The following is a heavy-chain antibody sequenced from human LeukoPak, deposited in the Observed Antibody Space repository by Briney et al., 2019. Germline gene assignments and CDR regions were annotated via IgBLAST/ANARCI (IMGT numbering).Heavy chain of an antibody. CDR1: GFTFGDYA. Sequence: PGGSLRLSCTASGFTFGDYAMSWFRQAPGKGLEWVGFIRSKAYGGTTEYAASVKGGFTISRDDSKSIAYLQMNSLKTEDTAVYYCTRDLGIAVAGYYFDYWGQGTLVTVSS. D-gene: IGHD6-19*01. V-gene: IGHV3-49*03. J-gene: IGHJ4*02. CDR2: IRSKAYGGTT. CDR3: TRDLGIAVAGYYFDY.